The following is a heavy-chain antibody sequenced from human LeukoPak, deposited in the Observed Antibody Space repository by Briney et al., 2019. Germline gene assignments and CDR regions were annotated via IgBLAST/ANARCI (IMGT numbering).Heavy chain of an antibody. CDR2: IYPGDSDT. CDR1: GYSFTSYW. J-gene: IGHJ4*02. V-gene: IGHV5-51*01. D-gene: IGHD6-19*01. Sequence: KLGESLKISCKGSGYSFTSYWIGWVRQMPGKGLEWMGIIYPGDSDTRYSPSFQGQVTISADKSISTAYLQWSSLKASDTAMYYCARQPVGYSSGWTFDYWGQGTLVTVSS. CDR3: ARQPVGYSSGWTFDY.